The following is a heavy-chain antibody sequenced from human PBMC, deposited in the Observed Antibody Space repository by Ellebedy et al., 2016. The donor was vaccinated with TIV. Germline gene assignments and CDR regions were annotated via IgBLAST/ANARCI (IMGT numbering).Heavy chain of an antibody. Sequence: ASVKVSXXASGYTFTSYGISWLRQAPGQGLEWMGWISAYNGNTNYAQKLQGRVTMTTDTSTSTAYMELRSLRSDDTAVYYCARELASTAARHFDYWGQGTLVTVSS. CDR1: GYTFTSYG. V-gene: IGHV1-18*01. D-gene: IGHD6-6*01. CDR2: ISAYNGNT. J-gene: IGHJ4*02. CDR3: ARELASTAARHFDY.